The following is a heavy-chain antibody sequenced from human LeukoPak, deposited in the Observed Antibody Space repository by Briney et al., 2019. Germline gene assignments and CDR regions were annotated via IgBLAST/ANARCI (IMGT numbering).Heavy chain of an antibody. Sequence: PGGSLRLSCAASGFIFSGSAMHWVRQASGKGLEWVGRIRSKANSYATAYAASVKGRFTISRDDSKNTAYLQMNSLKTEDTAVLYCTRLGATAGVYYFDFWGHGTLVTVSS. V-gene: IGHV3-73*01. CDR2: IRSKANSYAT. J-gene: IGHJ4*01. CDR3: TRLGATAGVYYFDF. CDR1: GFIFSGSA. D-gene: IGHD1-26*01.